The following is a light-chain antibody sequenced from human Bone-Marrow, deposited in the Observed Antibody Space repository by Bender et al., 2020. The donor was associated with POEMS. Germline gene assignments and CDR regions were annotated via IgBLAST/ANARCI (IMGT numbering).Light chain of an antibody. CDR1: SPNIGAGYD. CDR3: AVWDDSLNGWV. Sequence: VTISCTGSSPNIGAGYDVHWYQQFPGTAPKLLIYGNNNRPSGVPDRFSGSRSGTSASLAISGLQSEDEADYYCAVWDDSLNGWVFGGGTKLTVL. V-gene: IGLV1-40*01. J-gene: IGLJ3*02. CDR2: GNN.